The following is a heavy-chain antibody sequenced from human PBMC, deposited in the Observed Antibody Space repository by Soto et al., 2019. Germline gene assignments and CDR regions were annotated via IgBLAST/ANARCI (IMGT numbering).Heavy chain of an antibody. CDR1: GFTLSTYD. CDR3: ARGAVAGLYFFDY. J-gene: IGHJ4*02. CDR2: TSSSTAAI. V-gene: IGHV3-48*02. D-gene: IGHD6-19*01. Sequence: EVQLVESGGGLVQPGGSLRLSCAASGFTLSTYDMNWVRQAPGKGLRWVSHTSSSTAAIVYADSVKGRITISRDNAKNSLYLQMNSLRDEDTAVYYCARGAVAGLYFFDYWGQGILVTVSS.